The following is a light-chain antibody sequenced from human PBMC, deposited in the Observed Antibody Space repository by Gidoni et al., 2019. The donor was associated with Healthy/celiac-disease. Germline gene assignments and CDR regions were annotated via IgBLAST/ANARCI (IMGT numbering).Light chain of an antibody. CDR2: AAS. CDR1: QSISSY. CDR3: QQSYSTPPT. J-gene: IGKJ1*01. Sequence: DIQMTKSPSSLSASVGDRVTITCRASQSISSYLNWYKQKTGKAPKLLIYAASSLQSGVPSRFSGSGSGTDFTLTISSLQPEDFATYYCQQSYSTPPTFGQGTKVEIK. V-gene: IGKV1-39*01.